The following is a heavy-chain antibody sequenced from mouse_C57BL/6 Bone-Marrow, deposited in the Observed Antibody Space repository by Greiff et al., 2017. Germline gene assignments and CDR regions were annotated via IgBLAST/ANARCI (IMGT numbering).Heavy chain of an antibody. CDR1: GYAFSSYW. Sequence: QVQLQQSGPELVKPGASVKISCKASGYAFSSYWMHWVKQRPGKGLEWIGRIYPGDGDTNYNGKFKGKATLTADKSSSTAYMQLSGLTAEDSAVYRCERERDDYSDVFAYWGQGTLVTVSA. J-gene: IGHJ3*01. CDR2: IYPGDGDT. D-gene: IGHD2-12*01. CDR3: ERERDDYSDVFAY. V-gene: IGHV1-82*01.